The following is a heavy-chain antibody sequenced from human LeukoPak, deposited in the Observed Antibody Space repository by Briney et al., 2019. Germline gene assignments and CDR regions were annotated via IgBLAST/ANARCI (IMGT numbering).Heavy chain of an antibody. D-gene: IGHD1-14*01. CDR1: GGSISSGGYY. Sequence: SQTLSLTCTVSGGSISSGGYYWSWIRQHPGKGLEWIGYIFYSGSTYYNPSLKSRVTISVDTSKNQFSLKLSSVTAADTAVYYCARCGSDRVFDYWGQGTLVTVSS. CDR2: IFYSGST. CDR3: ARCGSDRVFDY. V-gene: IGHV4-31*03. J-gene: IGHJ4*02.